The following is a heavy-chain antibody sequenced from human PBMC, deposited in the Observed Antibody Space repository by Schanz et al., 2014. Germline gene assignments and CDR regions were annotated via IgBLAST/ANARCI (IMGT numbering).Heavy chain of an antibody. V-gene: IGHV1-18*04. CDR1: NYIFTKYY. CDR3: VRDAGWAFGDYHGMDV. CDR2: ISAYHGHT. J-gene: IGHJ6*02. D-gene: IGHD3-10*01. Sequence: QVQLVQSGAEVKKPGASVKLSCKASNYIFTKYYIHWVRQAPGQGLEWMGWISAYHGHTNYAEKVHGRVTMTTDTSTSTAYMELRSLISDDTAVYYCVRDAGWAFGDYHGMDVWGQGTSVTVSS.